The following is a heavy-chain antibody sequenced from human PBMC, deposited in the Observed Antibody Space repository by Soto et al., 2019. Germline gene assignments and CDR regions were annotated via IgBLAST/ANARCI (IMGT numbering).Heavy chain of an antibody. D-gene: IGHD3-9*01. CDR2: IYYSGST. J-gene: IGHJ4*02. CDR3: ALTGYYDVDY. CDR1: GGSISSGDYY. V-gene: IGHV4-30-4*01. Sequence: PSETLSLTCTIPGGSISSGDYYWSWIRQPPGKGLEWIGCIYYSGSTYYNTSVKSRVTISVDTSKNQFSLKLSSVTAADTAVYYCALTGYYDVDYWGQGTLVTVSS.